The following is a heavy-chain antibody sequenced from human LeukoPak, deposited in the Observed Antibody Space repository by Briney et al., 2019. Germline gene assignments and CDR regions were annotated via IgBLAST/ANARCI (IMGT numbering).Heavy chain of an antibody. CDR3: AKDSGWYYYYYYMDV. CDR2: ISSTSDTI. CDR1: GFTLSSYS. V-gene: IGHV3-48*01. J-gene: IGHJ6*03. Sequence: PGGSLRLSCAASGFTLSSYSMNWVRQAPGKGLEWVSYISSTSDTIYYGDSVRGRFAISRDNAKNSLYLQMNSLRAEDTAVYYCAKDSGWYYYYYYMDVWGKGTTVTVSS. D-gene: IGHD2-15*01.